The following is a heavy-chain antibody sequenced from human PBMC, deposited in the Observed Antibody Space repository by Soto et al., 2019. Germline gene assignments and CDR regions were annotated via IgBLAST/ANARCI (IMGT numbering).Heavy chain of an antibody. CDR3: ARKGGNCGGDCYSFYYYYGMDV. V-gene: IGHV5-51*01. D-gene: IGHD2-21*02. CDR1: GYSFTSYW. Sequence: GESLKIFCKGSGYSFTSYWIGWVRQMPGKGLEWMGIIYPGDSDTRYSPSFQGQVTISADKSISTAYLQWSSLKASDTAMYYCARKGGNCGGDCYSFYYYYGMDVWGQGTTVTVPS. J-gene: IGHJ6*02. CDR2: IYPGDSDT.